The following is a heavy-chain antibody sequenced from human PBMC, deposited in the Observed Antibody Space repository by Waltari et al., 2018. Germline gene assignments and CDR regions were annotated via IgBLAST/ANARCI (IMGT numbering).Heavy chain of an antibody. J-gene: IGHJ4*02. CDR3: ARHEVTTGYLDY. V-gene: IGHV4-38-2*01. CDR1: GYSISSGYY. Sequence: QVQLQESGPGLVKPSATLSLTCAVSGYSISSGYYWAWIRQPPGKGLEWIGSIYHSGSTYYNPSLKSRVTISVDTSKNQFSLKLSSVTAADTAVYYCARHEVTTGYLDYWGQGTLVTVSS. CDR2: IYHSGST. D-gene: IGHD4-17*01.